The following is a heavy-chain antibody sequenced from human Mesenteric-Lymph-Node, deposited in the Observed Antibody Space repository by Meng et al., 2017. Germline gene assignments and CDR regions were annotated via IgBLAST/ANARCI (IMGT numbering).Heavy chain of an antibody. D-gene: IGHD3-22*01. CDR1: GFTFDDYA. V-gene: IGHV3-9*01. CDR3: AKDMTPAYYYDSSGYNDAFDI. J-gene: IGHJ3*02. CDR2: ISWNSGSI. Sequence: SLKISCAASGFTFDDYAMHWVRQAPGKGLEWVSGISWNSGSIGYADSVKGRFTISRDNAKNSLYLQMNSLRAEDTALYYCAKDMTPAYYYDSSGYNDAFDIWGQGTMVTVSS.